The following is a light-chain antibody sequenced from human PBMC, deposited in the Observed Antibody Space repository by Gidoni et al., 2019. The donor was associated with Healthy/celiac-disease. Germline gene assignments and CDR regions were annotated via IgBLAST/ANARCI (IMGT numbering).Light chain of an antibody. CDR3: QQYNNWPPWT. V-gene: IGKV3-15*01. CDR1: QSVSSN. Sequence: EIVMTQSPATLSVSPGERATLSCRARQSVSSNLAGYKKKPGQAPRLLIYGASTRANCIQARFSGSGSGTEFTLTISRLQYEDFAVYYCQQYNNWPPWTFGQGTKVEIK. J-gene: IGKJ1*01. CDR2: GAS.